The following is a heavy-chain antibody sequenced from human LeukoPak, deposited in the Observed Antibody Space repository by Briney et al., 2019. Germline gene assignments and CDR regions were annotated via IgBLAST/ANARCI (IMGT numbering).Heavy chain of an antibody. J-gene: IGHJ5*02. Sequence: SETLSLTCTVSGGSISSGGYYWSWIRQHPGKGLEWIGYIYYSGSTYYNPPLKSRVTISVDTSKNQFSLKLSSVTAADTAVYYCARDSGEKGFDPWGQGTLVTVSS. CDR2: IYYSGST. D-gene: IGHD1-26*01. CDR1: GGSISSGGYY. CDR3: ARDSGEKGFDP. V-gene: IGHV4-31*03.